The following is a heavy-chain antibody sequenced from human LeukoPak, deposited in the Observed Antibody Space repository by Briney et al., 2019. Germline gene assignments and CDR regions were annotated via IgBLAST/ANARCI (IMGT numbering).Heavy chain of an antibody. J-gene: IGHJ4*02. CDR3: ASWVKWNYYDSSGYLDY. CDR2: INPNSGGT. V-gene: IGHV1-2*02. Sequence: ASVKVSCKASGYTFTSYGISWVRQAPGQGLEWMGWINPNSGGTNYAQKFQGRVTMTRDTSISTAYMELSRLRSDDTAVYYCASWVKWNYYDSSGYLDYWGQGTLVTVSS. D-gene: IGHD3-22*01. CDR1: GYTFTSYG.